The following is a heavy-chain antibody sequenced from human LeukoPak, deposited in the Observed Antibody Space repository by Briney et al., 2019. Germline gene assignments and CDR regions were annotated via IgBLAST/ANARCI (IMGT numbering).Heavy chain of an antibody. D-gene: IGHD2-2*02. CDR1: GFTFRNYG. CDR3: ARAPYTTGRSFYFDS. J-gene: IGHJ4*02. CDR2: IWFDGSKD. V-gene: IGHV3-33*01. Sequence: GGSLRLSCAASGFTFRNYGMHWVRQAPGKGLEWMANIWFDGSKDFYAESVKGRFTISRDNFSNTLYLQMNSLRAEDTALYYCARAPYTTGRSFYFDSWGQGTLVTVSS.